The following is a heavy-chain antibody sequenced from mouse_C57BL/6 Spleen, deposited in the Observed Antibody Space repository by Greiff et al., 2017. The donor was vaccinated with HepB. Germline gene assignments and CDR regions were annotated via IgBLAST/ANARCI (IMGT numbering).Heavy chain of an antibody. Sequence: VKLVESGPGLVAPSQSLSITCTVSGFSLTSYAISWVRQPPGKGLEWLEVIWNGGGTNYNSALKSRLSISKDNFKSQVFLKMNSLQTDDTARYYCARSTVVDWYFDVWGTGTTGTVSS. D-gene: IGHD1-1*01. CDR3: ARSTVVDWYFDV. CDR1: GFSLTSYA. J-gene: IGHJ1*03. CDR2: IWNGGGT. V-gene: IGHV2-9-1*01.